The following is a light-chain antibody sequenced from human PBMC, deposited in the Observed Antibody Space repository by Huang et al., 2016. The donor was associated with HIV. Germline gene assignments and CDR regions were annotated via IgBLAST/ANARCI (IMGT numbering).Light chain of an antibody. CDR2: DAS. V-gene: IGKV1-33*01. Sequence: TQYPSSLSASVGDRVTITCQASQDITNYLNWYQQKPGKAPKLLIYDASNLETGVPSRFSGSGSGTDFTFTISSLQPEDIATYYCQQYDNLPLTFGGGTKVEIK. J-gene: IGKJ4*01. CDR3: QQYDNLPLT. CDR1: QDITNY.